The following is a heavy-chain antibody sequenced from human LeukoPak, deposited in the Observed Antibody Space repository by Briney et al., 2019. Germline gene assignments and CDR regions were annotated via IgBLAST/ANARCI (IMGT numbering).Heavy chain of an antibody. J-gene: IGHJ4*02. Sequence: SETLSLTCTVSGGSISSSSYYWGWIRQPPGKGLEWIGSIYYSGSTYYNPSLKSRVTISVDTSKNQFSLKLSSVTAADTAVYYCARTRFVQALRLPHFDYWGQGTLVTVSS. D-gene: IGHD2-21*02. CDR2: IYYSGST. CDR3: ARTRFVQALRLPHFDY. V-gene: IGHV4-39*01. CDR1: GGSISSSSYY.